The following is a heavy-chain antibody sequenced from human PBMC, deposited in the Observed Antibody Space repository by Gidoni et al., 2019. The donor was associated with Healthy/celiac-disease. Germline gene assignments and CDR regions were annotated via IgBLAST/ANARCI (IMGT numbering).Heavy chain of an antibody. CDR2: INHSGST. CDR3: ALDIVVVPAAIRTRAFDI. Sequence: QVQLQQWGAGLLKPSATLSLPCAVYGGSFSGYYWSWIRQPPGKGLEWIGEINHSGSTNYNPSLKSRVTISVDTSKNQFSLKLSSVTAADTAVYYCALDIVVVPAAIRTRAFDIWGQGTMVTVSS. CDR1: GGSFSGYY. V-gene: IGHV4-34*01. J-gene: IGHJ3*02. D-gene: IGHD2-2*02.